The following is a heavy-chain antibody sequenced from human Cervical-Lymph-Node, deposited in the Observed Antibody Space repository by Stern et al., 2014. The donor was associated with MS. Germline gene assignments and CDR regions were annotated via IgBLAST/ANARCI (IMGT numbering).Heavy chain of an antibody. V-gene: IGHV1-69*04. CDR1: GGTFSSSYA. Sequence: DQLVESGAEVKKPGSSVNVSCMTSGGTFSSSYAITWMRQAPGPGLEWMGRIIPILGLPYYAQKFQGRVTITADTSTNTAYMGLSSLTSEDTAVYYCARGVVSNRAAATLHNLFDPWGQGTLVTVSS. D-gene: IGHD2-15*01. CDR3: ARGVVSNRAAATLHNLFDP. CDR2: IIPILGLP. J-gene: IGHJ5*02.